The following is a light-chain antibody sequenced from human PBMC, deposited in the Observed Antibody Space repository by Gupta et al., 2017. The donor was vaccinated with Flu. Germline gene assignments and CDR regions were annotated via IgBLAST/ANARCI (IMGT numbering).Light chain of an antibody. V-gene: IGLV2-14*01. J-gene: IGLJ2*01. CDR3: SSYTISSTVI. CDR2: EVS. Sequence: QSALTQPASVSGSPGQSITISCTGTGSDIGGYDFVSWYQQHPGKAPKLMISEVSNRPSGVSDRVSGSKSGNTASLTISGLQAEDEGDYYCSSYTISSTVIFGGGTKLTVL. CDR1: GSDIGGYDF.